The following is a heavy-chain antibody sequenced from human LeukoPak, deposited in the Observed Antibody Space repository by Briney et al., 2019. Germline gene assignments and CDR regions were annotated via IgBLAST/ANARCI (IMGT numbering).Heavy chain of an antibody. V-gene: IGHV3-30*18. CDR2: ISYDGSNK. Sequence: GGSLRLSCAASGFTLSSYGMHWVRQAPGKGLEWVAVISYDGSNKYYADSVTGRFTISRDNSKNTLYLQMNSLRAEDTAVYYCAKCLGSGWYASSDWGQGTLVTVSS. CDR3: AKCLGSGWYASSD. J-gene: IGHJ4*02. D-gene: IGHD6-13*01. CDR1: GFTLSSYG.